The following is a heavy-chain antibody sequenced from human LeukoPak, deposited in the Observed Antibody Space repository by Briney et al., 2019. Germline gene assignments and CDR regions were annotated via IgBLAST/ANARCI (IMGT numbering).Heavy chain of an antibody. CDR3: AAGPDQYYFDY. Sequence: GGSLRLSCAASGFTVSSNYMSWVRQAPGKGLEWVSVIYSGGSTYYADSVKGRFTISRDNSKSTLYLQMNSLRAEDTAVYYCAAGPDQYYFDYWGQGTLVTVSS. J-gene: IGHJ4*02. CDR1: GFTVSSNY. CDR2: IYSGGST. V-gene: IGHV3-53*01.